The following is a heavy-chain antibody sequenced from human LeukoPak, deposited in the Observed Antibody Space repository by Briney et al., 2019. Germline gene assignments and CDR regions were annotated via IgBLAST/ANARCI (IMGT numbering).Heavy chain of an antibody. J-gene: IGHJ5*02. CDR3: AREKPLYSGYHWGYNWFDP. CDR2: INHSGST. CDR1: GGSFSGYY. V-gene: IGHV4-34*01. Sequence: SETLSLTCAVYGGSFSGYYWSWIRQTPGKGLEWIGEINHSGSTNYNPSLKSRVTISVDTSKNQFSLKLSSVTAADTAVYYCAREKPLYSGYHWGYNWFDPWGQGTLVTVSS. D-gene: IGHD5-12*01.